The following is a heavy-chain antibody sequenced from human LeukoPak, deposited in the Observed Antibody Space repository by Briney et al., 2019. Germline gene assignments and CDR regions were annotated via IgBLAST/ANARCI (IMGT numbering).Heavy chain of an antibody. CDR3: ARDPGRDGYNYDY. J-gene: IGHJ4*02. V-gene: IGHV3-48*03. D-gene: IGHD5-24*01. Sequence: GGSLRLSCAASGFTFSSYEMNWVRQAPGKGLEWVSYISSSGSTIYYADSVKGRFTISRDNAKNSLYLQMNSLRAEDTAVYYCARDPGRDGYNYDYWGQGTLVTASS. CDR1: GFTFSSYE. CDR2: ISSSGSTI.